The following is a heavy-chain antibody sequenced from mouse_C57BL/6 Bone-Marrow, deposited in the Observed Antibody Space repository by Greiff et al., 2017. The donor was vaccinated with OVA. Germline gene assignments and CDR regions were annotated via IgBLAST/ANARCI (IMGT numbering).Heavy chain of an antibody. D-gene: IGHD2-2*01. J-gene: IGHJ3*01. CDR1: GYTFTSYW. Sequence: VQLQQSGTVLARPGASVKMSCKTSGYTFTSYWMHWVKQRPGQGLAWIGAIYPGNSDTSYNQKFKGKATLTAVPSASTAYMELSSLTNEDSAVYYCTRSGPRLRLAWFAYWGQGTLVTVSA. CDR2: IYPGNSDT. V-gene: IGHV1-5*01. CDR3: TRSGPRLRLAWFAY.